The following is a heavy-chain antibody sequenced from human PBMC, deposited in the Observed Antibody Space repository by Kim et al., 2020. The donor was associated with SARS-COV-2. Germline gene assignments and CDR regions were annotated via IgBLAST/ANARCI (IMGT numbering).Heavy chain of an antibody. V-gene: IGHV4-4*07. J-gene: IGHJ6*02. CDR2: IYTSGST. Sequence: SETLSLTCTVSGGSISSYYWSWIWQPAGKGLEWIGRIYTSGSTNYNPSLKSRVTISVATSKNQFSLKLSSVTAADTAVYYCARTSDDYYYYYGMDVWGQGTTVTVSS. CDR1: GGSISSYY. CDR3: ARTSDDYYYYYGMDV.